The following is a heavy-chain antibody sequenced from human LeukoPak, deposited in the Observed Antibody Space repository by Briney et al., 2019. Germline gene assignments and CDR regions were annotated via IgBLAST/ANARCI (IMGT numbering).Heavy chain of an antibody. CDR3: VVDLSGSADY. V-gene: IGHV3-74*01. CDR1: GFSFSNYW. J-gene: IGHJ4*02. Sequence: GGSLRLSCAASGFSFSNYWFHWVRQAPGEGLVWVSRTNEHGTIIDYADSVKGRFTISRDNAKNTLYLQMNSLRTEDSALYYCVVDLSGSADYWGQGTLVTVSS. D-gene: IGHD3-10*01. CDR2: TNEHGTII.